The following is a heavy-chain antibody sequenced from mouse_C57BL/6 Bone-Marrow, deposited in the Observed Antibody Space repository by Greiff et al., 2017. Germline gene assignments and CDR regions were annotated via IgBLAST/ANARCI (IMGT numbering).Heavy chain of an antibody. CDR3: ARDSPSYGRGAMDY. Sequence: EVQVVESEGGLVQPGSSMKLSCTASGFTFSDYYMAWVRQVPEKGLEWVANINYDGSSTYYLDSLKSRFIISRDNAKNILYLQMSSLKSEDTATYYCARDSPSYGRGAMDYWGQGTSVTVSS. J-gene: IGHJ4*01. CDR1: GFTFSDYY. D-gene: IGHD1-1*01. CDR2: INYDGSST. V-gene: IGHV5-16*01.